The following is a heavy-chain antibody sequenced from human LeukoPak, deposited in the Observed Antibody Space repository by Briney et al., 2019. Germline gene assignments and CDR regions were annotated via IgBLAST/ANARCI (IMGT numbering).Heavy chain of an antibody. CDR3: ARRPRTDCSSTNCYAGAFDI. CDR2: ISNSVST. Sequence: PSQTLSLTCTVAGGSISSDFWNWIRQPPGKGLEWIVYISNSVSTNHNTSLKSRVITSVATSKNQFSLKLSSVTAADTAVYYCARRPRTDCSSTNCYAGAFDIWGQGTMVTVSS. CDR1: GGSISSDF. V-gene: IGHV4-59*08. D-gene: IGHD2-2*01. J-gene: IGHJ3*02.